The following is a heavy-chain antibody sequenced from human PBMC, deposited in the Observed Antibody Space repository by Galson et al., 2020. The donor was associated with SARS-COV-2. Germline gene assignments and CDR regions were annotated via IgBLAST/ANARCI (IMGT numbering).Heavy chain of an antibody. CDR1: GFTVTHNH. CDR2: IFDDGDT. J-gene: IGHJ6*03. V-gene: IGHV3-66*02. D-gene: IGHD3-3*01. CDR3: ATQTVPDFFYYYMDV. Sequence: GGSLRLSCAASGFTVTHNHITWVRQAPGKGLDWVSVIFDDGDTLYADSVRGRFTISRDSAKNTVYVQMNSLRADDTALYYCATQTVPDFFYYYMDVWGKGTTVTISS.